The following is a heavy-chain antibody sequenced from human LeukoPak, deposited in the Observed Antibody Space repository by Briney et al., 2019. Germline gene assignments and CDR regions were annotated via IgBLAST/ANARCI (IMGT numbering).Heavy chain of an antibody. CDR1: GFTFSSYE. V-gene: IGHV3-48*03. CDR3: ARGFRYFDS. CDR2: ITTSGTTI. J-gene: IGHJ4*02. Sequence: GGPLRLSCAASGFTFSSYEMNWVRQAPGKGLEWVSYITTSGTTIYYADSVKGRFTISRDNAKNSLYLQMNSLRAEDTAVYYCARGFRYFDSWGQGTLVTVSS. D-gene: IGHD2-21*01.